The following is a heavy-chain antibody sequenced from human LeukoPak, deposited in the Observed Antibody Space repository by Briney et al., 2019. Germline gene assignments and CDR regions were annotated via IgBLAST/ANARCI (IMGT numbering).Heavy chain of an antibody. D-gene: IGHD2-21*02. J-gene: IGHJ6*02. CDR3: ARVLTEGDDCGDYYYGMDV. V-gene: IGHV3-21*01. CDR1: GFTFSSYS. Sequence: GGSLRLSCAASGFTFSSYSMNWVRQAPGKGLEWVSSISSSSYIYYADSVKGRFTISRDNAKNSLYLQMNSLRAEDTAVYYCARVLTEGDDCGDYYYGMDVWGQGTTVTVSS. CDR2: ISSSSYI.